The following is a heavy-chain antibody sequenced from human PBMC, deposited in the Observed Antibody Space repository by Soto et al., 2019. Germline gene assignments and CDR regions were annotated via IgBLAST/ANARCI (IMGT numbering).Heavy chain of an antibody. D-gene: IGHD1-26*01. CDR2: VYYSGST. J-gene: IGHJ4*02. CDR3: ARVRLIGGTYCFDY. V-gene: IGHV4-59*01. CDR1: GVSMTSYY. Sequence: QVQLQESGPGLVKPSETLSLTCTVSGVSMTSYYWSWVRQPPGKGLEWIGYVYYSGSTTYNPSLKGRVTIAVDTSKNQFSLKVTSVTPADTAVYYCARVRLIGGTYCFDYWGQGTLVTVSS.